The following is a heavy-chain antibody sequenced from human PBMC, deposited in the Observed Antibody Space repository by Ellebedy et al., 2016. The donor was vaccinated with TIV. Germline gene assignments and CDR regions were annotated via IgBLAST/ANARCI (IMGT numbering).Heavy chain of an antibody. CDR1: GFTFSDYY. V-gene: IGHV3-11*01. CDR2: ISSSGSTI. J-gene: IGHJ3*02. Sequence: GGSLRLXCAASGFTFSDYYMSWIRQAPGKGLEWVSYISSSGSTIYYADSVKGLFTISRDNAKNSLYLQMNSLRAEDTAVYYCARATLPYYYDSSGYPNAFDIWGQGTMVTVSS. D-gene: IGHD3-22*01. CDR3: ARATLPYYYDSSGYPNAFDI.